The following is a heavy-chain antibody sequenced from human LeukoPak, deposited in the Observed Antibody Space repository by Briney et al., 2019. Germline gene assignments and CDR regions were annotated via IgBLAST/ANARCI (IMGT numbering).Heavy chain of an antibody. CDR3: ASAGPYGLIVVAWDI. V-gene: IGHV3-7*01. D-gene: IGHD2-21*01. CDR1: GFTFSSYW. CDR2: IKQDGSEK. J-gene: IGHJ3*02. Sequence: PGGSLRLSCAASGFTFSSYWMSWVRDAPGKGLEWVANIKQDGSEKYYVDSVKGRFTISRDNAKNSLYLQMNSLRAEDTAVYYCASAGPYGLIVVAWDIWGQGTMVTVSS.